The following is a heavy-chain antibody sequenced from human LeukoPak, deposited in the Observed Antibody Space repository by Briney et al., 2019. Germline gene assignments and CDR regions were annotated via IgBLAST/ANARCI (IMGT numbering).Heavy chain of an antibody. D-gene: IGHD6-19*01. CDR2: ISSSGSTM. Sequence: GGFLRLSCAASGFTFSSYEMNWVRQAAGKGLEWISYISSSGSTMYADSVKGRFTISRDNAKNSLYLQMNSLRAEDTAVYYCARHNGWYDYWGQGTLVTVSS. CDR1: GFTFSSYE. CDR3: ARHNGWYDY. J-gene: IGHJ4*02. V-gene: IGHV3-48*03.